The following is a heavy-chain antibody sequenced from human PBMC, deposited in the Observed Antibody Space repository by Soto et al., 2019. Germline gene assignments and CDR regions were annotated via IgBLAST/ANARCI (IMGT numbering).Heavy chain of an antibody. CDR2: IKAGNRNT. CDR3: ATSRGRYFDNDGSNGPDY. D-gene: IGHD3-22*01. V-gene: IGHV1-3*01. CDR1: GYSFTNYA. Sequence: ASVKVSCKTSGYSFTNYAIHWVRQAPGQRLEWMGLIKAGNRNTKYSQSFQGRVTITITRDTSASTVYMEVSSLRSEDTAVYYCATSRGRYFDNDGSNGPDYWGRGTLVTVSS. J-gene: IGHJ4*02.